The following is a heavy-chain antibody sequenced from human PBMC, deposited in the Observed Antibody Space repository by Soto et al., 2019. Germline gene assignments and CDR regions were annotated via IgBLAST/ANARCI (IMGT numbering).Heavy chain of an antibody. CDR3: ARELWFGELFLDYYYYGMDV. V-gene: IGHV3-33*01. D-gene: IGHD3-10*01. Sequence: QVQLVESGGGVVQPGRSLRLSCAASGFTFSSYGMQWVRQAPGKGLEWVAVIWYDGSNKYYADSVKGRFTISRDNSKNTLYLQMNSLRAEDTAVYYCARELWFGELFLDYYYYGMDVWGQGTTVTVYS. CDR1: GFTFSSYG. J-gene: IGHJ6*02. CDR2: IWYDGSNK.